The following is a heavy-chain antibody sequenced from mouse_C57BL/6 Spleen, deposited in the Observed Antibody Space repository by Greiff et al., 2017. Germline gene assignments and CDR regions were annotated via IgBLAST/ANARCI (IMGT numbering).Heavy chain of an antibody. CDR1: GFTFSDYG. V-gene: IGHV5-17*01. Sequence: EVQVVESGGGLVKPGGSLKLSCAASGFTFSDYGMHWVRQAPEKGLEWVAYISSGSSTIYYADTVKGRFTISRDNSKNTLFLQMTSLRSEDTAMYYCARLPHWDLYFDYWGQGTTLTVSS. J-gene: IGHJ2*01. CDR3: ARLPHWDLYFDY. D-gene: IGHD4-1*01. CDR2: ISSGSSTI.